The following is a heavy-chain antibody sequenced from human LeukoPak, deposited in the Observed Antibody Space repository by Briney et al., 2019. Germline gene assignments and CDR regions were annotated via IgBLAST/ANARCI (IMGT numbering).Heavy chain of an antibody. J-gene: IGHJ4*02. D-gene: IGHD5-12*01. CDR1: GGSFSGYY. Sequence: SETLSLTCAVYGGSFSGYYWSWIRQPPGKGLEWIGEINHSGSTNYNPSLKSRVTISVDTSKNQFSLKLSSVTAADTAVYYCARDRGGYDYFDYWGQGTLVTVSS. CDR2: INHSGST. CDR3: ARDRGGYDYFDY. V-gene: IGHV4-34*01.